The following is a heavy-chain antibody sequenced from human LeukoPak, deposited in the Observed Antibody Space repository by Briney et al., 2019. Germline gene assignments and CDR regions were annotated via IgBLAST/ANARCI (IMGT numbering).Heavy chain of an antibody. CDR1: GFTFSSYG. CDR2: ISYHARDQ. V-gene: IGHV3-30*03. CDR3: AAQPCINGICYLDY. Sequence: GGSLRLSCVVSGFTFSSYGFHWVRQAPGKGLEWVTVISYHARDQFYADSVKGRFTVSRDNSRNTLYLQMNSLRAEDSAVYYCAAQPCINGICYLDYWGQGTLVTVSS. D-gene: IGHD2-8*01. J-gene: IGHJ4*02.